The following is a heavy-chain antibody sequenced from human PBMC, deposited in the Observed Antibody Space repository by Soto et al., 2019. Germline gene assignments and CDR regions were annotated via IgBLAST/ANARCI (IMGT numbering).Heavy chain of an antibody. J-gene: IGHJ4*02. Sequence: SETLSLTCTVSGASVGGGSDYWSWVRQPPGRGLEWIGYIYDTGTTNYNPSLKSRVTMSVDTSKNQFSLKLNSLTAADTAVYYCARVEDYGDYFDYWGQGTLVTVSS. D-gene: IGHD4-17*01. V-gene: IGHV4-61*01. CDR2: IYDTGTT. CDR3: ARVEDYGDYFDY. CDR1: GASVGGGSDY.